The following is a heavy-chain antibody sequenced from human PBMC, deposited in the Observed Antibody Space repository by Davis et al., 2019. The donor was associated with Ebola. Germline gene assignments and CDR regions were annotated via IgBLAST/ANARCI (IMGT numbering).Heavy chain of an antibody. J-gene: IGHJ3*01. Sequence: ETLSLTCTVSGGSISSYYWSWVRRAPGKGLEWVSTLGLSGDTYYADSVKGRFTISRDNSMNTLHLQMNSLRVEDTAIYYCAKDTSNVWFDVWGQGTMVTVSS. CDR1: GGSISSYY. CDR3: AKDTSNVWFDV. CDR2: LGLSGDT. D-gene: IGHD1-26*01. V-gene: IGHV3-53*01.